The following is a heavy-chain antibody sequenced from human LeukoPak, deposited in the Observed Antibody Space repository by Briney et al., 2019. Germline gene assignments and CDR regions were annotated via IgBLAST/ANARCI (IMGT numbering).Heavy chain of an antibody. Sequence: PSETLSLTCAVSGGSFSGYYWSWIRQPPGKGLEWIGEINHSGSTNYNPSLKSRVTISVDTSKNQFSLKLSSVTAADTAVYYCATQAMVYDYYFDYWGQGTLVTVSS. J-gene: IGHJ4*02. CDR1: GGSFSGYY. CDR2: INHSGST. CDR3: ATQAMVYDYYFDY. D-gene: IGHD2-8*01. V-gene: IGHV4-34*01.